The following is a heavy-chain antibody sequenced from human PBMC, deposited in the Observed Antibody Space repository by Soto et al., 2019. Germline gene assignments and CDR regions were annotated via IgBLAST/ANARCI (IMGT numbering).Heavy chain of an antibody. Sequence: SGPTLVNPTQTLTLTCAISGFSLTASETRVSWIRQPPGKALEWLARIDWDDEKFYSTSLKTRLTISKDTSKTQVVLTITNMDPVDTATYYCAGRIRGDYSFDFWGQGALVTVSS. CDR2: IDWDDEK. CDR1: GFSLTASETR. CDR3: AGRIRGDYSFDF. V-gene: IGHV2-70*04. D-gene: IGHD4-17*01. J-gene: IGHJ4*02.